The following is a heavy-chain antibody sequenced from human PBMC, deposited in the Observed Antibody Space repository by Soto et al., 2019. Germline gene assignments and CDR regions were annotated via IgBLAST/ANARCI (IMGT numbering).Heavy chain of an antibody. CDR2: IYCSGST. D-gene: IGHD2-21*02. Sequence: PSETLSLTCTVSGGSISSYYWSWIRQPPGKGLEWIGYIYCSGSTNYNPSLKSRVTISVDTSKNQFSLKLSSVTAADTAVYYCARVRAYCGGDCYSSYYYYGMDVWGQGTTVTVSS. CDR1: GGSISSYY. CDR3: ARVRAYCGGDCYSSYYYYGMDV. V-gene: IGHV4-59*01. J-gene: IGHJ6*02.